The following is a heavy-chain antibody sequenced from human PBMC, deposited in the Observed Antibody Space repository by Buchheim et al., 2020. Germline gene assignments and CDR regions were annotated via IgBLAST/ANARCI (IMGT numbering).Heavy chain of an antibody. CDR1: GFTFSSYA. D-gene: IGHD2-21*01. J-gene: IGHJ6*02. CDR2: ISYDGSNK. CDR3: ARPYCGGDCYSPHYYYYGMDV. Sequence: QVQLVESGGGVVQPGRSLRLSCAASGFTFSSYAMHWVRQAPGKGLEWVAVISYDGSNKYYADSAKGRFTISRDNSKKPLYLQMNSLRAEDTAVYYCARPYCGGDCYSPHYYYYGMDVWGQGTT. V-gene: IGHV3-30*04.